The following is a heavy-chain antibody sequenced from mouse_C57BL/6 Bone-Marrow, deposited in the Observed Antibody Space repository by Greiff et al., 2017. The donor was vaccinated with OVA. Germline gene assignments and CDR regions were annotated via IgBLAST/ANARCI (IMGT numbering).Heavy chain of an antibody. J-gene: IGHJ1*03. CDR1: GYTFTSYW. CDR2: IHPNSGST. CDR3: ERTPGPPRRWYFDV. Sequence: QVQLQQPGAELVKPGASVKLSCKASGYTFTSYWMHWVKQRPGQGLEWIGMIHPNSGSTNYNEKFKSKATLTVDKSSSTAYMQLSSLTSEDSAVYYGERTPGPPRRWYFDVWGTGTTVTVSS. V-gene: IGHV1-64*01.